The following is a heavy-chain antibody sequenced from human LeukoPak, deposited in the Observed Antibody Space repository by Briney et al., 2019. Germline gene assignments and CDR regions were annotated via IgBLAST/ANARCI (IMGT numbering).Heavy chain of an antibody. V-gene: IGHV4-38-2*01. CDR1: GYSISSCYY. Sequence: PSETLSLTCAVSGYSISSCYYWGWIRQPPGKGLEWIGSIYHSGSTYYNPSLKSRVTLSVDTSKNQFSLKLSSVTAADTAVYYCARPRGSYSDWYFDLWGRGTLVAVSS. CDR3: ARPRGSYSDWYFDL. J-gene: IGHJ2*01. D-gene: IGHD1-26*01. CDR2: IYHSGST.